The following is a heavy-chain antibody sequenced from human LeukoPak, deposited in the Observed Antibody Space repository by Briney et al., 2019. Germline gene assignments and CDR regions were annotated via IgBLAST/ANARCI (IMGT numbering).Heavy chain of an antibody. Sequence: GESLKISCKGSGYSFTSYWIGWVRQMPGKGLEWMGIIYPGDSDTRYSPSFQGQVTISADKSISTAYLQWSSLKASDTAMYYCARRVGYCSSTSCYTWRDYYYYMDVWGKGTTVTVSS. CDR1: GYSFTSYW. CDR2: IYPGDSDT. J-gene: IGHJ6*03. D-gene: IGHD2-2*02. CDR3: ARRVGYCSSTSCYTWRDYYYYMDV. V-gene: IGHV5-51*01.